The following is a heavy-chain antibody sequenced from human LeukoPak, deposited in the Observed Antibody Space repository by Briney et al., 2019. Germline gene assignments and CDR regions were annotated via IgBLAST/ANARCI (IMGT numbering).Heavy chain of an antibody. J-gene: IGHJ5*02. CDR3: ASAGIAVAGKGDWFDP. CDR2: IIPILGIA. D-gene: IGHD6-19*01. Sequence: ASVKVSCKASGGTFNSHAISWVRQAPGQGLEWMGRIIPILGIANYAQKFQGRVTITADKSTSTAYMELSSLRSEDTAVYYCASAGIAVAGKGDWFDPWGQGTLVTVSS. V-gene: IGHV1-69*04. CDR1: GGTFNSHA.